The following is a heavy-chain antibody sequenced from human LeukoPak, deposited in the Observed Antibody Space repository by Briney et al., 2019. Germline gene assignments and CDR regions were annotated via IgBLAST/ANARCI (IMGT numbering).Heavy chain of an antibody. V-gene: IGHV3-23*01. Sequence: GGPLRLSCAASGFTFSSYAMSWVRQAPGKGLEWVLAISGSGGSTYYADSVKGRFTISRDNSKNTLCLQMNSLRAEDTAVYYCAPDGQLRAFDIWGQGTMVTVSS. CDR1: GFTFSSYA. CDR2: ISGSGGST. D-gene: IGHD6-13*01. CDR3: APDGQLRAFDI. J-gene: IGHJ3*02.